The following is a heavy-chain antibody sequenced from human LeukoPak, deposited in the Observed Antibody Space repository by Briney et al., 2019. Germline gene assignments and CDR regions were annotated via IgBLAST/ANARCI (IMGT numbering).Heavy chain of an antibody. J-gene: IGHJ4*02. V-gene: IGHV3-74*01. CDR2: INSDGSSR. D-gene: IGHD6-13*01. CDR1: GFTFSNNW. Sequence: GGSLRLSCAASGFTFSNNWMHWVRQAPGKGLVWVSRINSDGSSRNYADSVKGRFTISRANAKTTLYLKRDSLRAEDTAVYYCASASSHRIAAGGDYWGQGTLVTVSS. CDR3: ASASSHRIAAGGDY.